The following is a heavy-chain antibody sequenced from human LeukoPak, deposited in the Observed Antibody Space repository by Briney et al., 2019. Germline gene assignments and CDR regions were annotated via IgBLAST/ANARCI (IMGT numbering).Heavy chain of an antibody. CDR3: ARDTGEQYDSSRIGYYLDY. V-gene: IGHV3-30-3*01. CDR2: LSYDGSKK. CDR1: GFTFSNYA. J-gene: IGHJ4*02. Sequence: GGSLRLSCAASGFTFSNYAMHWVRQAPGKGLEWVAVLSYDGSKKDYADSVEGRFTISRDNSKNTLFLQMNSLRAEDTAVYYCARDTGEQYDSSRIGYYLDYWGQGTLVTVSS. D-gene: IGHD3-22*01.